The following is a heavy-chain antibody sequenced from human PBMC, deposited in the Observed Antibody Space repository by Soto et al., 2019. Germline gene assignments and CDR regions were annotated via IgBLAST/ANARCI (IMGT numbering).Heavy chain of an antibody. V-gene: IGHV4-59*01. CDR3: ARDLAAVPRAFDY. CDR2: VYYTGTT. J-gene: IGHJ4*02. D-gene: IGHD6-13*01. CDR1: GGSISSYF. Sequence: SGTLSLTCTVSGGSISSYFYIWVRQPPGKGLEWIGSVYYTGTTDYNPSLKSRVTISVDTSKTQFSLNLRSVTAADTAVYYCARDLAAVPRAFDYWGRGTLVTVSS.